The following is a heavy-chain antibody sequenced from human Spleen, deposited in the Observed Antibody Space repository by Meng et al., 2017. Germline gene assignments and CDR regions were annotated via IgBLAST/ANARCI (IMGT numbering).Heavy chain of an antibody. J-gene: IGHJ4*02. V-gene: IGHV4-38-2*02. D-gene: IGHD2-21*01. Sequence: SETLSSTFAVPGYPITGSYYWGWTRQPPGKGLAWIGTMYDSGSTYYNPSLKSRVTTSVDTSKNQFSLKLSSVTAADTAVYYCARERFRGLWGDFGVFDYWGPGTLVTVSS. CDR2: MYDSGST. CDR1: GYPITGSYY. CDR3: ARERFRGLWGDFGVFDY.